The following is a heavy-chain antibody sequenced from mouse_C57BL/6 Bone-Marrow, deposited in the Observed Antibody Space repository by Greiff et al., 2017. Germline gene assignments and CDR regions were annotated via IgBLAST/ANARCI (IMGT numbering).Heavy chain of an antibody. J-gene: IGHJ3*01. V-gene: IGHV5-4*01. CDR2: ISDGGSYT. CDR1: GFTFSSYA. Sequence: EVKLMESGGGLVKPGGSLKLSCAASGFTFSSYAMSWVRQTPEKRLEWVATISDGGSYTYYPDNVKGRFTISRDNAKNHLYLQMSHLKSEDTAMYYCARDYYGSSYGAYWGQGTLVTVSA. CDR3: ARDYYGSSYGAY. D-gene: IGHD1-1*01.